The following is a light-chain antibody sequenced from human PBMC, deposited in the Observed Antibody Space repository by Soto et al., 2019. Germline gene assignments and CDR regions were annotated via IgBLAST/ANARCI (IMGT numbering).Light chain of an antibody. CDR2: AAS. J-gene: IGKJ5*01. V-gene: IGKV1-27*01. CDR3: QKYNSXPFA. CDR1: QAINNY. Sequence: IQMTQSPSSLSASVGDRVTITCRASQAINNYLAWYQQKPGKVPKLLIYAASTLQSGVPSRXXXXXXXTXXXXXXXXXQPEDVAXXYCQKYNSXPFAFGQGTRLEIK.